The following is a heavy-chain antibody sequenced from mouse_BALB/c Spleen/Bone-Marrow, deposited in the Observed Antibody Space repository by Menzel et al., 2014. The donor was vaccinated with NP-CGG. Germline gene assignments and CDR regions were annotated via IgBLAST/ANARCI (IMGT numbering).Heavy chain of an antibody. CDR2: ISDGGSYT. J-gene: IGHJ2*01. Sequence: EVMLVESGGGLVKPGGSLKLSCAASGFTFXDYYMYWVRQTPEKRLEWVATISDGGSYTYYPDSVKGRFTISRDNAKNNLYLQMSSLKSEDTAMYYCARGSSYFDYWGQGTTLTVFS. D-gene: IGHD1-1*01. CDR3: ARGSSYFDY. V-gene: IGHV5-4*02. CDR1: GFTFXDYY.